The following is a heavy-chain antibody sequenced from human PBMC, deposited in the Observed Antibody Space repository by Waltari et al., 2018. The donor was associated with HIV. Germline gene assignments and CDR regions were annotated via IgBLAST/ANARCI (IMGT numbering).Heavy chain of an antibody. V-gene: IGHV3-74*01. CDR1: GFSVISYW. J-gene: IGHJ4*02. D-gene: IGHD3-10*01. CDR2: INIDGSRI. CDR3: SRDTFGEYDY. Sequence: EVQLVQSGGGLIKPGGSLRLSCAASGFSVISYWMNWVRQTPGKGLVWVSRINIDGSRIDYADSVRGRFTISRDSAKNTLSLQMNSLTEEDTAVYYCSRDTFGEYDYWGQGTLVTVSS.